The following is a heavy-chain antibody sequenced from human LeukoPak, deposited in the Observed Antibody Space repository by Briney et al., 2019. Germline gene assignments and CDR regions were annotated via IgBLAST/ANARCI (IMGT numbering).Heavy chain of an antibody. J-gene: IGHJ4*02. V-gene: IGHV4-4*02. CDR1: GASVSRNW. Sequence: PSETLSLTCTVSGASVSRNWWSWVRQPPGRGLEWIGEIHHSGGTNYNPSLKSRVTMSLDNSNNHFSLKLSSVTAADTAVYYCARDRGEYSCAYDYWGQGTLVTVSS. CDR2: IHHSGGT. CDR3: ARDRGEYSCAYDY. D-gene: IGHD5-18*01.